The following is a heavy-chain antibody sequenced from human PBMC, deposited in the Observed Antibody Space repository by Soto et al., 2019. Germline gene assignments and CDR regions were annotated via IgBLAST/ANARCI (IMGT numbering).Heavy chain of an antibody. D-gene: IGHD6-19*01. Sequence: SVKVSCKASGGTFSSYAISWVRQAPGQGLEWMGGIIPIFGDTRYAQKVQGRVTMTTDRSTSTAYMELRSLRSDDTAVYYCARDPSNSSGSRIWFDPWGQGALVTVSS. J-gene: IGHJ5*02. V-gene: IGHV1-69*05. CDR2: IIPIFGDT. CDR1: GGTFSSYA. CDR3: ARDPSNSSGSRIWFDP.